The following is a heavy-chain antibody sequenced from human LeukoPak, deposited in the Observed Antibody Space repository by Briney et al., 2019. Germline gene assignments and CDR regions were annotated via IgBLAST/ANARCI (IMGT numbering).Heavy chain of an antibody. V-gene: IGHV1-69*04. J-gene: IGHJ4*02. CDR2: IIPILGIA. CDR1: GGTFGSYA. Sequence: SVKVSCKASGGTFGSYAISWVRQAPGQGLEWMGRIIPILGIANYAQKFQGRVTITADKSTSTAYMELSSLRSEDTAVYYCVSVVVAATGYYFDYWGQGTLVTVSS. D-gene: IGHD2-15*01. CDR3: VSVVVAATGYYFDY.